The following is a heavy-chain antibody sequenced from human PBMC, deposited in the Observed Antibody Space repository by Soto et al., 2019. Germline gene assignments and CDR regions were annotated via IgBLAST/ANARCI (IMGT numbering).Heavy chain of an antibody. J-gene: IGHJ4*02. CDR1: GYTFTSYG. V-gene: IGHV1-18*01. CDR2: ISAYNGNT. Sequence: GASVKVSCKASGYTFTSYGISWVRQAPGQGLEWMGWISAYNGNTNYAQKLQGRVTMTTDTSTSTAYMELRSLRSDDTAVYYCARGDINELRLRFLEWSPFDYWGKGTLVTGLL. CDR3: ARGDINELRLRFLEWSPFDY. D-gene: IGHD3-3*01.